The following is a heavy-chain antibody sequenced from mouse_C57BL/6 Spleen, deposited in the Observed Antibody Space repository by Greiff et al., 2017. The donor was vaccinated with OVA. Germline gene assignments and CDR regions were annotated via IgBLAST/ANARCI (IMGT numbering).Heavy chain of an antibody. D-gene: IGHD1-1*01. CDR2: ISDGGSYT. J-gene: IGHJ2*01. CDR1: GFTFSSYA. V-gene: IGHV5-4*03. Sequence: EVKLVESGGGLVKPGGSLKLSCAASGFTFSSYAMSWVRQTPEKRLEWVATISDGGSYTYYTDNVKGRFTISRDNAKNNLYLQMSHLKSEDSAMYYCARANDYGSSYGMYYFDYWGQGTTLTVSS. CDR3: ARANDYGSSYGMYYFDY.